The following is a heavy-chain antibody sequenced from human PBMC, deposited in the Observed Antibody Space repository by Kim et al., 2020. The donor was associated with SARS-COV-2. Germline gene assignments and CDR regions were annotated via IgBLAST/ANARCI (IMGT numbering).Heavy chain of an antibody. CDR1: GGSISSSSYY. J-gene: IGHJ5*02. Sequence: SETLSLTCTVSGGSISSSSYYWGWIRQPPGKGLEWIGSIYYSGSTYYNPSLKSRVTISVDTSKNQFSLKLSSVTAADTAVYYCARPRRYFDWLEASEGWFDPWGQGTLVTVSS. D-gene: IGHD3-9*01. CDR2: IYYSGST. V-gene: IGHV4-39*01. CDR3: ARPRRYFDWLEASEGWFDP.